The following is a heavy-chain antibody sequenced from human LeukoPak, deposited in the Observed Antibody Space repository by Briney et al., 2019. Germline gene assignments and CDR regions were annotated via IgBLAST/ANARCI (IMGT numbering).Heavy chain of an antibody. Sequence: GGSLRLSCAAPGFTFSNPWMSWVRQAPGKGLEWVGRIRSKTDGGTTDYAAPVKGRFTISRDDSKNMLYLQMNSLKTEDTAVYYCTTTTYYYDSSGQSLDYWGQGTLVTVSS. D-gene: IGHD3-22*01. CDR1: GFTFSNPW. V-gene: IGHV3-15*01. J-gene: IGHJ4*02. CDR2: IRSKTDGGTT. CDR3: TTTTYYYDSSGQSLDY.